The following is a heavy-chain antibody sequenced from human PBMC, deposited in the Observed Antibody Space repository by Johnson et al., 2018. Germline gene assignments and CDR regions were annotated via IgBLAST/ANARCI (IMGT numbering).Heavy chain of an antibody. CDR2: IRSKAYGGTT. CDR1: GFTFGDYA. Sequence: VQLVESGGGLVQPGRSLRLSCTASGFTFGDYAMSWFRQAPGKGLEWVGFIRSKAYGGTTEYAASVKGRFTISRDDSKSIAYLKMNSLKTEDTAVYYCTRAGGAGAGGAFDIWGQGTMVTVSS. J-gene: IGHJ3*02. V-gene: IGHV3-49*03. D-gene: IGHD3-16*01. CDR3: TRAGGAGAGGAFDI.